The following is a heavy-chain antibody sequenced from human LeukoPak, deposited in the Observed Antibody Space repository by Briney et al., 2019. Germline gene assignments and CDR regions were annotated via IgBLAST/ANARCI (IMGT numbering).Heavy chain of an antibody. Sequence: PGGSLRLSCAASIYTFNSYEMNWARQAPGKGLEWVSYISGSGIKHYADSVKGRFTISRDNAKNSLYLEMNSLRVEDTAVYYYAREDTGVAFDIWGQGTTVTV. CDR2: ISGSGIK. D-gene: IGHD2-8*01. V-gene: IGHV3-48*03. CDR3: AREDTGVAFDI. J-gene: IGHJ3*02. CDR1: IYTFNSYE.